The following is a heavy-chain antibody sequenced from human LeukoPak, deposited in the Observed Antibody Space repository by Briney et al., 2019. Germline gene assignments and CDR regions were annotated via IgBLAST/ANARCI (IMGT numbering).Heavy chain of an antibody. Sequence: GGSLRLSCAASAFTFSTYSMNWVRQAPGKGLEWVSYISSSSSTIYYADSVEGRFTISRDNAKNSLYLQMNSLRAADTAVYYCASKGGPSSGWYFGYWGQGTLVTVSS. CDR2: ISSSSSTI. J-gene: IGHJ4*02. CDR3: ASKGGPSSGWYFGY. CDR1: AFTFSTYS. D-gene: IGHD6-19*01. V-gene: IGHV3-48*01.